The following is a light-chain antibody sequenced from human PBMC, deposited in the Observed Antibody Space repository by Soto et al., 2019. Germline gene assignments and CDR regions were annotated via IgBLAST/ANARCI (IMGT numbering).Light chain of an antibody. J-gene: IGKJ1*01. CDR1: QSLSDW. Sequence: DIQMTQSPSSLSASVGDRVTITCRASQSLSDWLAWYQQKPGKAPKLLIYDASSLEGGVPSRFSGSGSGTEFTLTISSLQPDDFATYYCQQSNSSLWTFGPGTKVDI. CDR3: QQSNSSLWT. V-gene: IGKV1-5*01. CDR2: DAS.